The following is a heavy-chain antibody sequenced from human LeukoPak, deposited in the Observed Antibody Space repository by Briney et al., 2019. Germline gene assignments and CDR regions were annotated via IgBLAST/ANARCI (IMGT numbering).Heavy chain of an antibody. CDR3: ATDVVGAGREKVFANY. V-gene: IGHV1-46*01. Sequence: ASVKVSCKASGYTFTSYYMHWVRQAPGQGLEWMGIINPSGGSTSYAQKFQGRVTMTRDTSTSTVYMELSSLRSEDTAVYYCATDVVGAGREKVFANYWGQGTLVTVSS. CDR1: GYTFTSYY. J-gene: IGHJ4*02. D-gene: IGHD1-26*01. CDR2: INPSGGST.